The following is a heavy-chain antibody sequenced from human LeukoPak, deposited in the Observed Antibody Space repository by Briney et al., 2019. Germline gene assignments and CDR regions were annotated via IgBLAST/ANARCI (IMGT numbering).Heavy chain of an antibody. CDR1: GFTFSSYA. J-gene: IGHJ4*02. CDR2: ISYDGSNK. Sequence: GGSLRLSCAASGFTFSSYAMHWVRQAPGKGLEWVAVISYDGSNKYYADSVKGRFTISRDNSKNTLYLQMNSLRAEDTAVYYCARAGWESARPETPLDYWGQGTLVTVSS. D-gene: IGHD1-26*01. CDR3: ARAGWESARPETPLDY. V-gene: IGHV3-30-3*01.